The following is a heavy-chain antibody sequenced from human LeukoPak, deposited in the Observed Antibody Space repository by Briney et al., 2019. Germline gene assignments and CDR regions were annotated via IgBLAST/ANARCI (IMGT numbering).Heavy chain of an antibody. CDR1: GGTFSSYA. CDR2: IIPIFGTA. CDR3: ARGIAARRFDY. D-gene: IGHD6-6*01. J-gene: IGHJ4*02. V-gene: IGHV1-69*13. Sequence: ASVKVSCKASGGTFSSYAISWVRQAPGQGLEWMGGIIPIFGTANYAQKFQGRVTITADESTSTAYMELSRLRSDDTAVFYCARGIAARRFDYWGQGTLVTVSS.